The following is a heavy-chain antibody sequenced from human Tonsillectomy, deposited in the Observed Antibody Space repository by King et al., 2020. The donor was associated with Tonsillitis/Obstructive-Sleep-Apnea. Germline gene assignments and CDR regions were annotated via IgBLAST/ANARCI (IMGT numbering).Heavy chain of an antibody. V-gene: IGHV1-46*01. Sequence: QLVQSGAEVTKPGASVKISCKASGYIFTNNYMHWVRQAPGQGLEWMGMINPSGGSATYAQRFQGRVTVTRDTSTSTVNMDLSSLRSEDTAVYYCARDLDSGYYFLWGDAFDIWGQGTMVTVSS. CDR3: ARDLDSGYYFLWGDAFDI. CDR2: INPSGGSA. CDR1: GYIFTNNY. J-gene: IGHJ3*02. D-gene: IGHD5-12*01.